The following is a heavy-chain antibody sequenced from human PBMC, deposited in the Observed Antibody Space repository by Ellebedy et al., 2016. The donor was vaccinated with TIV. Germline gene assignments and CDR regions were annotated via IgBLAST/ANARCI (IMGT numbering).Heavy chain of an antibody. Sequence: GESLKISCATSGFTFSSHAMSWVRQAPGKGLEWVSSISGSVDNTYYADSVKGRFTISRDNAKNLLYLQMNRLGDEDTAIYYCARDPVGIGPAFDVWGQGTMVTVSS. CDR2: ISGSVDNT. CDR3: ARDPVGIGPAFDV. D-gene: IGHD4-23*01. V-gene: IGHV3-23*01. CDR1: GFTFSSHA. J-gene: IGHJ3*01.